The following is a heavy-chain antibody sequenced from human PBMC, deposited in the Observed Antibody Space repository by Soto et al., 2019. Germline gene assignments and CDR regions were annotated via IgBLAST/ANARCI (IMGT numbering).Heavy chain of an antibody. CDR3: AKDVGSSGWFPFDY. V-gene: IGHV3-30*18. CDR1: GFTYSSYG. J-gene: IGHJ4*02. CDR2: LAFDGTDK. D-gene: IGHD6-19*01. Sequence: GGSLRLSCAASGFTYSSYGMHLVRQAPGKGLEWVAVLAFDGTDKYYADSVKGRFTISRDNSKNTLYLQMNSLRAEDTAVYYCAKDVGSSGWFPFDYWGQGTLVTVSS.